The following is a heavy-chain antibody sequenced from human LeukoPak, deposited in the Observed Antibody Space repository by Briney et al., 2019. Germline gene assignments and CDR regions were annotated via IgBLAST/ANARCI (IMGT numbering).Heavy chain of an antibody. CDR2: IKQDGSEK. J-gene: IGHJ6*02. Sequence: GGSLRLSCAASGFTFSSYWMSWVRQAPGKGLEWVANIKQDGSEKYYVDSVKGRFTISRDNAKNSLYLQMNSLRAEDTAVYYCANWFGERNYYYYGMDVWGQGTTVTVSS. D-gene: IGHD3-10*01. CDR3: ANWFGERNYYYYGMDV. CDR1: GFTFSSYW. V-gene: IGHV3-7*01.